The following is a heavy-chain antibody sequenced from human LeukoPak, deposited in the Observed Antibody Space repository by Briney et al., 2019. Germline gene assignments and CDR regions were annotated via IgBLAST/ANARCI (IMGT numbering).Heavy chain of an antibody. CDR3: ARETPSGAGDY. J-gene: IGHJ4*02. D-gene: IGHD2-15*01. CDR2: IYYSGST. V-gene: IGHV4-59*01. Sequence: SETLPLTCTVSGGSISSYYWSWIRQPPGKGLEWIGYIYYSGSTNYNPSLKSRVTISVDTSKNQFSLKLSSVTAADTAVYYCARETPSGAGDYWGQGTLVTVSS. CDR1: GGSISSYY.